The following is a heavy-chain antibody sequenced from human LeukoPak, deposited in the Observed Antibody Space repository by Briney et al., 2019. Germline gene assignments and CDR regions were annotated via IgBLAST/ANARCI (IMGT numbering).Heavy chain of an antibody. CDR1: GFTFKNYG. CDR3: ARGRISGSYFAY. Sequence: PGRSLRLSCAASGFTFKNYGMHWVRQAPGKGLEWVAVIWYDGSNKYYADSVKGRFTISRDNSKNTLYLQMNTLRAEDTAIYYCARGRISGSYFAYWGQGTLVTVSP. J-gene: IGHJ4*02. CDR2: IWYDGSNK. V-gene: IGHV3-33*01. D-gene: IGHD1-26*01.